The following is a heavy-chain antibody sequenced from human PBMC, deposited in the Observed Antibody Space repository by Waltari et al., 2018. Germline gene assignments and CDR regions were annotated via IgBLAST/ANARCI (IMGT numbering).Heavy chain of an antibody. CDR2: IRYDGSNK. D-gene: IGHD3-3*01. CDR1: GFTFSSYG. V-gene: IGHV3-30*02. Sequence: AASGFTFSSYGMHWVRQAPGKGLEWVAFIRYDGSNKYYADSVKGRFTISRDNSKNTLYLQMNSLRAEDTAVYYCAKDGIYDFWSGYYKDYYYYMDVWGKGTTVTVSS. J-gene: IGHJ6*03. CDR3: AKDGIYDFWSGYYKDYYYYMDV.